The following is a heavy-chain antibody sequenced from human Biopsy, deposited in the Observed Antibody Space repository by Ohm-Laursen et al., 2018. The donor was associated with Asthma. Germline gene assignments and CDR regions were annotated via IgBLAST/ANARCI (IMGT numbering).Heavy chain of an antibody. J-gene: IGHJ4*02. V-gene: IGHV1-69*05. D-gene: IGHD1-26*01. CDR2: VIPIYGTT. Sequence: SSVKVSCKAHGDILSSFGIKWVRKAPGQGLEWMGGVIPIYGTTHTAQKFQGRVTMTTDTSTSTAYMELRSLRSDDTAVYYCARDGPVGAPSDYWGQGTLVTVSS. CDR1: GDILSSFG. CDR3: ARDGPVGAPSDY.